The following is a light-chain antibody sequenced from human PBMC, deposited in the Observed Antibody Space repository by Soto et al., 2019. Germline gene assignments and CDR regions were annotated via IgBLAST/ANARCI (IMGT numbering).Light chain of an antibody. CDR2: GAS. CDR1: QGISNW. J-gene: IGKJ4*01. CDR3: QQTNTFLPLT. Sequence: DIPMTQSPSSVSASVGDRVTITCRASQGISNWLAWYQQQPGKAPKLLIYGASSLQSGVPSRFSGGGSGTHFTLILSSLQPEDFATYYCQQTNTFLPLTFGGGTKVEI. V-gene: IGKV1-12*01.